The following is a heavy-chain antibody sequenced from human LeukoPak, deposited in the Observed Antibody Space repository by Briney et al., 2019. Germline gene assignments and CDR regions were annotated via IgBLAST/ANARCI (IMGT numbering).Heavy chain of an antibody. D-gene: IGHD2/OR15-2a*01. CDR3: ARERVTTTSFDY. CDR1: GFTFVDYN. Sequence: GRSLRLSCAASGFTFVDYNMNWVRQAPGKGLEWVSFISSSSTYIYYADSMKGRFTISRDNAKNSLYLQMNNLRVEDTAVYYCARERVTTTSFDYWGQGVLVTVSS. J-gene: IGHJ4*02. CDR2: ISSSSTYI. V-gene: IGHV3-21*06.